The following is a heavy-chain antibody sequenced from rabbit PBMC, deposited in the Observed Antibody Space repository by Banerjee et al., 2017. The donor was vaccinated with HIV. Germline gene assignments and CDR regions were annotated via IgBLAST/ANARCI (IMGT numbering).Heavy chain of an antibody. CDR2: IYPDYGST. D-gene: IGHD6-1*01. CDR1: GIDFSSYG. Sequence: QEQLVESRGGLVKPGGSLKLSCKASGIDFSSYGISWVRQAPGKGLEWIAYIYPDYGSTDYASWAKGRFTISTTSSTTVTLQMTSLTVADMATYFCARYLRYNNWDGYGDLWGPGTLVTVS. CDR3: ARYLRYNNWDGYGDL. J-gene: IGHJ4*01. V-gene: IGHV1S45*01.